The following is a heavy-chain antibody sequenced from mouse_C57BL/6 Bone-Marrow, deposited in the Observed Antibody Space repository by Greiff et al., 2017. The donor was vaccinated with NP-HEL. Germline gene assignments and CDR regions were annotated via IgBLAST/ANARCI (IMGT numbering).Heavy chain of an antibody. CDR2: IHPNSGST. J-gene: IGHJ3*01. CDR1: GYTFTSYW. V-gene: IGHV1-64*01. CDR3: ARYYYGSSYYAWFAY. D-gene: IGHD1-1*01. Sequence: QVQLKQPGAELVKPGASVKLSCKASGYTFTSYWMHWVKQRPGQGLEWIGMIHPNSGSTNYNEKFKSKATLTVDKSSSTAYMQLSSLTSEDSAVYYCARYYYGSSYYAWFAYWGQGTLVTVSA.